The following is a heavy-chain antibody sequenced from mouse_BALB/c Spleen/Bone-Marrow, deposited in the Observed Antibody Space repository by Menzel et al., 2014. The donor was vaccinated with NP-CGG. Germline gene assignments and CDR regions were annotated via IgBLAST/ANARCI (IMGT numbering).Heavy chain of an antibody. V-gene: IGHV1-9*01. J-gene: IGHJ4*01. CDR2: ILPGSGNT. CDR1: GYTFSSYW. Sequence: VKLVESGAELMKPGASVKISCKATGYTFSSYWIEWVKQRPGHGLEWIGEILPGSGNTNYNEKFKGKATFTADTSSNTAYMQFSSLTSEDSAVYYCAREDITTVVEMDYWGQGTPVTVSS. CDR3: AREDITTVVEMDY. D-gene: IGHD1-1*01.